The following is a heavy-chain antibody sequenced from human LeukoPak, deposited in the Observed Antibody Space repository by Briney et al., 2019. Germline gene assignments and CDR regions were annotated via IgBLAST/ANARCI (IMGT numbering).Heavy chain of an antibody. Sequence: GSLRLSCAAPGFTFSSYSMNWVRQAPGKGLEWVSSISSSSSYIYYADSVKGRFTISRDNAKNSLYLRMNSLRAEDTAVYYCARDRGSGSYYPYYFDYWGQGTLVTVSS. CDR2: ISSSSSYI. D-gene: IGHD3-10*01. J-gene: IGHJ4*02. CDR1: GFTFSSYS. CDR3: ARDRGSGSYYPYYFDY. V-gene: IGHV3-21*01.